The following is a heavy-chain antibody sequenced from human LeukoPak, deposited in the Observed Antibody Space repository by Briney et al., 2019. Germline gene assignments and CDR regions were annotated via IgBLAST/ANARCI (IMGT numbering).Heavy chain of an antibody. Sequence: GASGKVSCKASGYTFTGHYMHWVRQAPGQGLEWMGWINPNSGGTSYAQKFQGRVTMTRDTSISTAYMELTRLRFDDTAVYYCARAYDKNDYFDYWGQGTLVTVSS. CDR1: GYTFTGHY. V-gene: IGHV1-2*02. J-gene: IGHJ4*02. CDR3: ARAYDKNDYFDY. CDR2: INPNSGGT. D-gene: IGHD3-22*01.